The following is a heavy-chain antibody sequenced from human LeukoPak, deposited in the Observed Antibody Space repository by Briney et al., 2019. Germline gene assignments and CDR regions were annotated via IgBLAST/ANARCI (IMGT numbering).Heavy chain of an antibody. CDR1: GGSISSYY. Sequence: SETLSLTCTVSGGSISSYYWSWIRQPLGKGLEWIGYIYYSGSTNYNPSLKSRVTISVDTSKNQFSLKLSSVTAADTAVYYCATLAPPLNYVWGSYRPKWGQGTLVTVSS. V-gene: IGHV4-59*12. CDR2: IYYSGST. J-gene: IGHJ4*02. CDR3: ATLAPPLNYVWGSYRPK. D-gene: IGHD3-16*02.